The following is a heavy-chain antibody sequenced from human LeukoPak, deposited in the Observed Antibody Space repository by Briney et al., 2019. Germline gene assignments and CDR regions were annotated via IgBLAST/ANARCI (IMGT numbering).Heavy chain of an antibody. CDR3: SRESGAFCPFGY. CDR1: GGSIRSTNW. V-gene: IGHV4/OR15-8*02. CDR2: ISLSEQT. J-gene: IGHJ4*02. D-gene: IGHD1-26*01. Sequence: PSETLSLTCGVSGGSIRSTNWWSWVRQPPGQGLEWIGEISLSEQTNFNPSLNGRVTMSLDESRNQLSLTLTSVTAADTAIYYCSRESGAFCPFGYWGQGTLLIVPP.